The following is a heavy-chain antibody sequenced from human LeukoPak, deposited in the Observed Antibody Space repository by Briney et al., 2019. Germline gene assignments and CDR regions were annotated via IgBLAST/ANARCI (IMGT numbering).Heavy chain of an antibody. D-gene: IGHD1-26*01. V-gene: IGHV4-39*07. CDR1: GGSISSSSYY. CDR3: ARDGEWELLRSFDY. Sequence: PSETLSLTCTVSGGSISSSSYYWGWLRQPPGKGLEWIGSIYYSGSTYYNPSLQSRVTISVDTSKNQFSLKLSSVTAADTAVYYCARDGEWELLRSFDYCGQGTLVTVSS. CDR2: IYYSGST. J-gene: IGHJ4*02.